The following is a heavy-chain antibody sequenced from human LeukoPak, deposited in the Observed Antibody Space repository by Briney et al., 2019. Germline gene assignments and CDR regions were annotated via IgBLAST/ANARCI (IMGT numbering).Heavy chain of an antibody. V-gene: IGHV1-46*01. CDR3: ARGATITMVRGVPYGMDV. J-gene: IGHJ6*02. Sequence: GASVKVSCKASGYTFTSYYMHWVRQAPGQGLERMGIINPSGGSTSYAQKFQGRVTMTRDTSTSTVYMELSSLRSEDTAVYYCARGATITMVRGVPYGMDVWGQGTTVTVSS. CDR2: INPSGGST. D-gene: IGHD3-10*01. CDR1: GYTFTSYY.